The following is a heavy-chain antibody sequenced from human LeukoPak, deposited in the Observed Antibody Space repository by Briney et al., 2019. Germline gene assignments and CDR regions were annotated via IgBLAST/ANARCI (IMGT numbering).Heavy chain of an antibody. Sequence: SETLSLTCTVSGGSISSSSYYWGWIRQPPGKGLEWIGSIYYSGSTYYNPSLKSRVTISVDTSKNQFSLKLSSVTAADTAVYYCARSVAGHFDYWGQGTLVTVSS. D-gene: IGHD6-19*01. CDR2: IYYSGST. V-gene: IGHV4-39*07. CDR3: ARSVAGHFDY. CDR1: GGSISSSSYY. J-gene: IGHJ4*02.